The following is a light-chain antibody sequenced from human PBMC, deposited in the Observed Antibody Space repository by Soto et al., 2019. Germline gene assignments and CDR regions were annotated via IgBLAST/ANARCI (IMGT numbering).Light chain of an antibody. CDR2: GAS. J-gene: IGKJ5*01. V-gene: IGKV3-15*01. Sequence: EIVLTQSPATLSSFPGDRVTLSFIASQYINTRLAWYQHRPGQAPRLLIHGASTRATGIPARFSGSGSGTEFTLTISSLQSEDFAVYYCQQYNTWPPAITFGQGTRLEIK. CDR1: QYINTR. CDR3: QQYNTWPPAIT.